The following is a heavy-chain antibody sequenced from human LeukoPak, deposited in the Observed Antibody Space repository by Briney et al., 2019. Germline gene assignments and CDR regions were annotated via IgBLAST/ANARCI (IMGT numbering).Heavy chain of an antibody. CDR1: GYTFTGYY. CDR2: INPNSGGT. CDR3: ARDRGSRGYFDY. D-gene: IGHD5-24*01. Sequence: ASVKVSCKASGYTFTGYYMHWVRQAPGQGLEWMGRINPNSGGTNYAPKFQGRVTMTRDTSISTAYMELSRLRSDDTAVYYCARDRGSRGYFDYWGQGTLVTVSS. V-gene: IGHV1-2*06. J-gene: IGHJ4*02.